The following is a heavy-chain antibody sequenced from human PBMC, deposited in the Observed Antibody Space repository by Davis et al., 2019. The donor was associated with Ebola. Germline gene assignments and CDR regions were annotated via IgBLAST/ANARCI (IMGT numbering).Heavy chain of an antibody. Sequence: GESLKISCKGSGYSFTSYWISCVRQMPGKGLEWMGRIDPSDSYTNYSPSFQGHVTISADRSTSTAYLQWSSLKASDTAIYYCARRGDGYIHYWGQGTLVTVSS. CDR1: GYSFTSYW. CDR2: IDPSDSYT. J-gene: IGHJ4*02. CDR3: ARRGDGYIHY. D-gene: IGHD5-24*01. V-gene: IGHV5-10-1*01.